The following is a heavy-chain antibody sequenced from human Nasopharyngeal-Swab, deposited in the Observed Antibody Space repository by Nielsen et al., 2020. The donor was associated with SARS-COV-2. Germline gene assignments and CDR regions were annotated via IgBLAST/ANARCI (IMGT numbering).Heavy chain of an antibody. CDR3: ARGSYDFWSGSRLFDY. D-gene: IGHD3-3*01. J-gene: IGHJ4*02. CDR2: INPSGGST. Sequence: ASVKVSCKASGYTFTSYYMHWVRQAPGQGLEWMGIINPSGGSTSYAQKFQGRVTMTRDTSTSTVYMELSSLRSEDTAVYYCARGSYDFWSGSRLFDYWGQGTLVTVSS. V-gene: IGHV1-46*01. CDR1: GYTFTSYY.